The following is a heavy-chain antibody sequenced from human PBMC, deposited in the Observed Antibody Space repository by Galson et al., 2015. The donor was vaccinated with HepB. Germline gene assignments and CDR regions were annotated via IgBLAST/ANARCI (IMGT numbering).Heavy chain of an antibody. J-gene: IGHJ4*02. CDR2: IKEDGSEK. CDR1: GFTFSSYW. CDR3: ANLVRRSSWGY. Sequence: SLRLSCAASGFTFSSYWMSWVRQAPGKGLEWVANIKEDGSEKYYVDSVKGRFTIARDNAKTSLYLKMNSLRAEDTAVYYCANLVRRSSWGYWGQGTLVTVSS. V-gene: IGHV3-7*03. D-gene: IGHD2-15*01.